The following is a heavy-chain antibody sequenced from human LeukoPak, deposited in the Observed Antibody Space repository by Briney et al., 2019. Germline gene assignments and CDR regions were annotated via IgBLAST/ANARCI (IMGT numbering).Heavy chain of an antibody. CDR1: GYTFTGYY. CDR3: ARIIVVVPAAIQFDY. Sequence: GASVKVSCKASGYTFTGYYMHWVRQAPGQGLEWMGWINPNSGGTNYAQKFQGRVTMTRDTSISTAYMELSRLRSDDTAVHYCARIIVVVPAAIQFDYWGQGTLVTVSS. J-gene: IGHJ4*02. CDR2: INPNSGGT. V-gene: IGHV1-2*02. D-gene: IGHD2-2*01.